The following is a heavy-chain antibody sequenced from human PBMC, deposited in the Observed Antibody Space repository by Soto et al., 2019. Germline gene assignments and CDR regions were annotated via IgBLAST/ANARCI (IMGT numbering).Heavy chain of an antibody. D-gene: IGHD2-8*01. CDR3: ARQGRIVLMVYAVGNWFDP. V-gene: IGHV4-39*01. CDR2: IYYSGST. J-gene: IGHJ5*02. Sequence: SETLSLTCTVSGGSISSSSYYWGWIRQPPGKGLEWIGSIYYSGSTYYNPSLKSRVTISVDTSKNQFSLKLSSVTAADTAVYYCARQGRIVLMVYAVGNWFDPWGQGTLVTVSS. CDR1: GGSISSSSYY.